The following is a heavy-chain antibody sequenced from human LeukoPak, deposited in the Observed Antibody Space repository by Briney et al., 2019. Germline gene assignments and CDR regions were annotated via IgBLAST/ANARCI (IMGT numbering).Heavy chain of an antibody. J-gene: IGHJ5*02. CDR3: ARLPYCGGDCYPNWFDP. Sequence: GESLKISCKGSGYSFPSYWIGWVSQMPGKSLQCIVVIYLGDSDTSYSPSFQGQVTISADKSISTAYLQWSSLKASDTAMYYCARLPYCGGDCYPNWFDPWGQGTLVTVSS. CDR2: IYLGDSDT. CDR1: GYSFPSYW. D-gene: IGHD2-21*02. V-gene: IGHV5-51*01.